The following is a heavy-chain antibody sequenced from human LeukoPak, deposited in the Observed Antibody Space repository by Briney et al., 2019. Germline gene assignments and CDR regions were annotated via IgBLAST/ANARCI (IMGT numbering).Heavy chain of an antibody. CDR2: ISSSGSTI. D-gene: IGHD3-10*01. CDR3: ARDREFRRDYFDY. J-gene: IGHJ4*02. V-gene: IGHV3-11*01. Sequence: PGGSLRLSCAASGFTFSDYYMSWIRQAAGKGLEWVSYISSSGSTIYYADSVKGRFTIFRDNAKNSLYLQMNSLRAEDTAVYYCARDREFRRDYFDYWGQGTLVTVSS. CDR1: GFTFSDYY.